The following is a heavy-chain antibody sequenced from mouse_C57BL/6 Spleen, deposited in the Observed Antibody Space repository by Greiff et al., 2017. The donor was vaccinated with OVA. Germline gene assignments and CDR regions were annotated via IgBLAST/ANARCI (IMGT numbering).Heavy chain of an antibody. Sequence: VQLQQSGAELVRPGASVTLSCKASGYTFTDYEMHWVKQTPVHGLEWIGAIDPETGGTAYNQKFKGKAILTADKSSSTAYMELRSLTSEDSAVYYCTRKRDGYYLYYAMDYWGQGTSVTVSS. CDR3: TRKRDGYYLYYAMDY. V-gene: IGHV1-15*01. CDR2: IDPETGGT. J-gene: IGHJ4*01. D-gene: IGHD2-3*01. CDR1: GYTFTDYE.